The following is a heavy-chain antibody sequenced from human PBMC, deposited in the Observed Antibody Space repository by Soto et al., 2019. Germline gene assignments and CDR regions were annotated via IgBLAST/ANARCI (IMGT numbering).Heavy chain of an antibody. V-gene: IGHV3-33*01. D-gene: IGHD2-21*02. CDR3: ARPVTSYWYFDL. Sequence: QVQLVESGGGVVQPGRSLRLSCAASGFTFSSYGMHWVRQAPGKGLEWVAVLWYDGSNKYYADSVKGRFTISRDNSKNTLYLQMNSLRAEDTAVYYCARPVTSYWYFDLWGRGTLVTVSS. CDR1: GFTFSSYG. J-gene: IGHJ2*01. CDR2: LWYDGSNK.